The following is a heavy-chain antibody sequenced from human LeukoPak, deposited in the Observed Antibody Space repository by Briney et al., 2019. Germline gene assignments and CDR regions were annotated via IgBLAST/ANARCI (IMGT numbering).Heavy chain of an antibody. CDR2: INAGNGNT. V-gene: IGHV1-3*01. Sequence: GASVKVSCKASGYTLTSYAMHWVRQAPGQRLEWMGWINAGNGNTKYSQKFQGRVTITRDTSASTAYMELSSLRSEDTAVYYCARCSGGSCPSVGAFDIWGQGTMVTVSS. D-gene: IGHD2-15*01. J-gene: IGHJ3*02. CDR1: GYTLTSYA. CDR3: ARCSGGSCPSVGAFDI.